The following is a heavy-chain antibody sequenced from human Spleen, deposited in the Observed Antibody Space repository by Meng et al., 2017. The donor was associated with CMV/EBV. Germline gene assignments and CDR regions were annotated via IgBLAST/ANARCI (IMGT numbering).Heavy chain of an antibody. J-gene: IGHJ5*02. Sequence: SCAASGFTFRHYTMNWVRQAPGKGLEWVSSISSTSDYKYHADSVKGRFTMSRDNAKNSLYLLMNTLRTEDTAVYFCARGPYDLGWFDPWGQGTLVTVSS. CDR2: ISSTSDYK. V-gene: IGHV3-21*01. D-gene: IGHD3-3*01. CDR3: ARGPYDLGWFDP. CDR1: GFTFRHYT.